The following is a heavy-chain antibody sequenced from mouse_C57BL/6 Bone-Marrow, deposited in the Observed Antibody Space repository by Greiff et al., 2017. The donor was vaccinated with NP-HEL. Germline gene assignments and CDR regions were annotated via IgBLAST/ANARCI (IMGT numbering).Heavy chain of an antibody. CDR3: TRGITTVAHYYAMDY. CDR2: ISSGGDYI. CDR1: GFTFSSYA. J-gene: IGHJ4*01. V-gene: IGHV5-9-1*02. D-gene: IGHD1-1*01. Sequence: EVMLVESGEGLVKPGGSLKLSCAASGFTFSSYATSWVRQTPEKRLEWVAYISSGGDYIYYADTVKGRFTISRDNARNTLYLQMSSLKSEDTAMYYCTRGITTVAHYYAMDYWGQGTSVTVSS.